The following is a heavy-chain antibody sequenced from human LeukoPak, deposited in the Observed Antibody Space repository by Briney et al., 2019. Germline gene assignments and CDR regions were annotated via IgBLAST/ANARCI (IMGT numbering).Heavy chain of an antibody. CDR3: AREVDGGNSVGNNWFDP. CDR2: IYTSGST. Sequence: SETLSLTCTVSGGSISSGSYYWSWIRQPAGKGLEWIGRIYTSGSTNYNPSLKSRVAISVDTSKDQFSLKLSSVTAADTAVYYCAREVDGGNSVGNNWFDPWGQGTLVTVSS. J-gene: IGHJ5*02. CDR1: GGSISSGSYY. D-gene: IGHD4-23*01. V-gene: IGHV4-61*02.